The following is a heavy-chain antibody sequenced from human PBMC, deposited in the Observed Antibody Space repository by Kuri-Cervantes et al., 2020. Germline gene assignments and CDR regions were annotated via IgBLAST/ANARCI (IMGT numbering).Heavy chain of an antibody. D-gene: IGHD3-3*01. CDR2: MNPNSGNT. Sequence: ASVKVSCKASGYTFTSYDINWVRQATGQGLGWMGWMNPNSGNTGYAQKFQGRVTMTRNTSISTAYMELSSLRSEDTAVYYCARSAYYDFWSGYYSGYYYDMDVWGQGTTVTVSS. V-gene: IGHV1-8*01. CDR3: ARSAYYDFWSGYYSGYYYDMDV. CDR1: GYTFTSYD. J-gene: IGHJ6*02.